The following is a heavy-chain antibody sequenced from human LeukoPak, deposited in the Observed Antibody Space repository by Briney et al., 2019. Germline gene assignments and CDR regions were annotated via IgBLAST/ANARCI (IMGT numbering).Heavy chain of an antibody. Sequence: GGSLRLSCAASGFTLSNYWMSWLRQAPGKGLEWVANLNVDGTTRNYADSVKGRFTISRDNAKNSLYLQMNSLRAEDTAIYYCAKGDITSWNYMSWGQGTLVTVYS. V-gene: IGHV3-7*01. CDR3: AKGDITSWNYMS. CDR1: GFTLSNYW. CDR2: LNVDGTTR. D-gene: IGHD2-2*01. J-gene: IGHJ5*02.